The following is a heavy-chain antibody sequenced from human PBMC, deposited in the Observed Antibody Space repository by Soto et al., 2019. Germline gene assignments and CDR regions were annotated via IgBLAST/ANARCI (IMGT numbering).Heavy chain of an antibody. D-gene: IGHD4-17*01. CDR2: IYYSGST. J-gene: IGHJ5*02. CDR3: ARHRASLDDYGDYVSDRGYGANWFDP. CDR1: GGSISSSSYY. Sequence: SETLSLTCTVSGGSISSSSYYWGWIRQPPGKGLEWIGSIYYSGSTYYNPSLKSRVTISVDTSKNQCSLKLSSVTAADTAVYYCARHRASLDDYGDYVSDRGYGANWFDPWGQGTLVTVSS. V-gene: IGHV4-39*01.